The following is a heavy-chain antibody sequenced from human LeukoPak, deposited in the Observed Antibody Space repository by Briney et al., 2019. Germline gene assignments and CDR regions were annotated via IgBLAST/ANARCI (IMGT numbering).Heavy chain of an antibody. Sequence: GGSLRLSCAASGFTFSSYGMHWVRQAPGKGLEWVAVIWYDGSNKYYADSVKGRFTISRDNSKNTLYLQMNSLRAKDTAVYYCARDQYYYGSGIFSSSYYYYYGMDVWGQGTTVTVSS. CDR3: ARDQYYYGSGIFSSSYYYYYGMDV. V-gene: IGHV3-33*01. J-gene: IGHJ6*02. CDR1: GFTFSSYG. D-gene: IGHD3-10*01. CDR2: IWYDGSNK.